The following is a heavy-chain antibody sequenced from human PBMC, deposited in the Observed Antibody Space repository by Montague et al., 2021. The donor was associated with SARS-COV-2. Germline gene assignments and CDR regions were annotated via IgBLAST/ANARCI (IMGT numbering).Heavy chain of an antibody. J-gene: IGHJ4*02. CDR2: ISSSGSTI. D-gene: IGHD6-13*01. V-gene: IGHV3-48*03. CDR3: ARDPYSSSWYANFDY. CDR1: GFTFSSYE. Sequence: SLRLSCAASGFTFSSYEMNWVRQAPGKGLEWVSYISSSGSTIYYADSVKGRFTISRDNAKNSLHLQMSSLRAEDTAVYYCARDPYSSSWYANFDYWGQGTLVTVSS.